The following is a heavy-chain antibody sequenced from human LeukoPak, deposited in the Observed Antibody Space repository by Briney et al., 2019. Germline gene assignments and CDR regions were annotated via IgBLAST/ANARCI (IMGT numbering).Heavy chain of an antibody. Sequence: PGGSLRLSCAASGFTFSSYGMHWVRQAPGKGLEWVAFIRYDGSNKYYADSVKGRFTISRDNSKNTLYLQMNSLRAEDTAVYYCARDPMTSGYPDYWGQGTLVTVSS. V-gene: IGHV3-30*02. D-gene: IGHD3-3*01. CDR3: ARDPMTSGYPDY. CDR1: GFTFSSYG. J-gene: IGHJ4*02. CDR2: IRYDGSNK.